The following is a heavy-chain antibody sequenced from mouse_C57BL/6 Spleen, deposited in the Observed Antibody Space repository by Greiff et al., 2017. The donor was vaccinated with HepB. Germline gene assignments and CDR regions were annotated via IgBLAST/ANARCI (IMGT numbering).Heavy chain of an antibody. CDR3: ARRGLITTVDYYAMDY. CDR1: GFTFSSYG. Sequence: EVNVVESGGDLVKPGGSLKLSCAASGFTFSSYGMSWVRQTPDKRLEWVATISSGGSYTYYPDSVKGRFTISRDNAKNTLYLQMSSLKSEDTAMYYCARRGLITTVDYYAMDYWGQGTSVTVSS. V-gene: IGHV5-6*02. J-gene: IGHJ4*01. CDR2: ISSGGSYT. D-gene: IGHD1-1*01.